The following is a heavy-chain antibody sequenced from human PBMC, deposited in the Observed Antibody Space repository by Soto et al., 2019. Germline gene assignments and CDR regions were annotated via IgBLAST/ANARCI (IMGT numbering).Heavy chain of an antibody. CDR1: GGSISSSSYY. J-gene: IGHJ5*02. V-gene: IGHV4-39*01. D-gene: IGHD6-13*01. CDR2: IYYSGST. CDR3: ASLPLSSSNWLPHNWCDP. Sequence: QLQLQESGPGLVKPSETLSLTCTVSGGSISSSSYYWGWIRQPPGKGLEWIGSIYYSGSTYYNPSPRNRVTISVDTSKNQFSLKLSSVTAADTAVYCCASLPLSSSNWLPHNWCDPVGQGTLVTVSS.